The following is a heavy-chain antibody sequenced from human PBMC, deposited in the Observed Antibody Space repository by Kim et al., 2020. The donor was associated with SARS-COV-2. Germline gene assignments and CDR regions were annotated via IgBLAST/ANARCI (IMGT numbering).Heavy chain of an antibody. V-gene: IGHV3-49*03. CDR2: ISSKAYGGTT. J-gene: IGHJ6*02. CDR3: TRVNYYYGMDV. Sequence: GGSLRLSCTASGFTFGDYAMSWFRQAPGKGLEWVGFISSKAYGGTTEYAASVKGRFTISRDDSKSIAYLQMNSLKTEDTAVYYCTRVNYYYGMDVWGQGTRSTAPS. CDR1: GFTFGDYA.